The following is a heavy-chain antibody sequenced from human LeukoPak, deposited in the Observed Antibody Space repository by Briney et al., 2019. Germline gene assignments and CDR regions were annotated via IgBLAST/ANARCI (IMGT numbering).Heavy chain of an antibody. Sequence: PGGSLRLSCVASGFTFSSYWMNWVRQAPGKGLEWVANIKQDGSERYYVDSVKGRFTISRDNAKNSLYLQMNSLRAEDTAVYYCARKDIVVVPPYSSGMDVSGQGTTVTVSS. CDR1: GFTFSSYW. CDR3: ARKDIVVVPPYSSGMDV. V-gene: IGHV3-7*04. CDR2: IKQDGSER. D-gene: IGHD2-2*01. J-gene: IGHJ6*02.